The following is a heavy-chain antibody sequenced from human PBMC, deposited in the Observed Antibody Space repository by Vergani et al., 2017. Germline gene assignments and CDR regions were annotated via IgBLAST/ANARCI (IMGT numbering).Heavy chain of an antibody. V-gene: IGHV4-31*03. CDR3: AREGSYYGVSY. J-gene: IGHJ4*02. CDR1: GGSISSGGYY. CDR2: IYYSGST. Sequence: QVQLQQWGAGLLKPSQTLSLTCTVSGGSISSGGYYWSWIRQHPGKGLEWIGYIYYSGSTYYNPSLKSRVTISVDTSKNQFSLKLSSVTAADTAVYYCAREGSYYGVSYWGQGTLVTVSS. D-gene: IGHD1-26*01.